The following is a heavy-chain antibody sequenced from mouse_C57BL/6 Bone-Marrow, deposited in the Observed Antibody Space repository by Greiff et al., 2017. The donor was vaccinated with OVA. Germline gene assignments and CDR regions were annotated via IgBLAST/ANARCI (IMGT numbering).Heavy chain of an antibody. CDR1: GYTFTTYT. CDR2: INPSSSNT. Sequence: QVQLQQSGAELARPGASVKMSCKASGYTFTTYTSPWLKQRPGQGLEWIGYINPSSSNTKYRHKIKDKATLTADKSSSTAYMQLSSLTSEDAAVYYGAREDGNWFAYWGQGTLVTVSA. V-gene: IGHV1-4*01. J-gene: IGHJ3*01. CDR3: AREDGNWFAY. D-gene: IGHD2-1*01.